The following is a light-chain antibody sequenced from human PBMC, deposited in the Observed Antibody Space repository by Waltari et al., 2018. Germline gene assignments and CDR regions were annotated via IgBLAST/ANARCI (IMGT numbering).Light chain of an antibody. CDR1: RSVLYSSNNKNY. Sequence: DIVMTQSPDSVAVSLGERATINCKSSRSVLYSSNNKNYLAWYQQKPGRPPKLLIYWASTRESGVPDRFSGSGSGTEFTLTLSSLQAEDVAVYYCQQYFSTPLTFGGGTKVEIK. J-gene: IGKJ4*01. V-gene: IGKV4-1*01. CDR3: QQYFSTPLT. CDR2: WAS.